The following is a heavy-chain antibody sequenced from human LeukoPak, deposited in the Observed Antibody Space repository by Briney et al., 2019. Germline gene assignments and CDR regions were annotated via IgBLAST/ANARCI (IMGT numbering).Heavy chain of an antibody. D-gene: IGHD3-22*01. CDR1: GFTFSSYS. CDR2: ISSSISYI. CDR3: ARDLAVYYYDSSGYYGFDY. J-gene: IGHJ4*02. Sequence: GGSLRLSCAASGFTFSSYSMNWVRQAPGKGLEWVSSISSSISYIYYADSVKGRFTISRDNPKNSLYLQMNSLRDEATAVYYCARDLAVYYYDSSGYYGFDYWGQGTLVTVSS. V-gene: IGHV3-21*01.